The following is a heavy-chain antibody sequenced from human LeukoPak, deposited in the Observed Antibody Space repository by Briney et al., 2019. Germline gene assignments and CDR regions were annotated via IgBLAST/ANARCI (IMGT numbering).Heavy chain of an antibody. J-gene: IGHJ4*01. V-gene: IGHV3-74*01. D-gene: IGHD3-16*01. CDR1: GFNFWKYW. Sequence: GGSLRLSCAASGFNFWKYWMQWVRQVPGKGLVWVSEINPDGDYSGHSNSVRGRFTISRDNAKNTLYLQMTSLSAEDTAVYYCARSLGDWGQGTLVSVSS. CDR3: ARSLGD. CDR2: INPDGDYS.